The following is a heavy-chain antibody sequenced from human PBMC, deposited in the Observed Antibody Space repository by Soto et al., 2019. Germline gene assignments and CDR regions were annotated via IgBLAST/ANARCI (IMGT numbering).Heavy chain of an antibody. CDR2: ISAINGQT. V-gene: IGHV1-18*01. CDR1: GYTFTSYG. J-gene: IGHJ6*02. CDR3: ARGGDYYYGLDV. D-gene: IGHD3-16*01. Sequence: QVQLVQSGDEVKKPGASVQVSCRASGYTFTSYGVSWVRQAPGQGLEWMGWISAINGQTNYIQKVEGRVTLTTEASTSTAYMELRSLRADDTAVYYCARGGDYYYGLDVWGQGTTVTVSS.